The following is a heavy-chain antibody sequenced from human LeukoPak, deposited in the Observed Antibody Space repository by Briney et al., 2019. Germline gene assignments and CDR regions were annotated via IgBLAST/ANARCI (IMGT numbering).Heavy chain of an antibody. CDR1: GFIFSSYA. J-gene: IGHJ6*02. V-gene: IGHV4-59*08. CDR2: IYYSGST. CDR3: ARLGYYYYGMDV. Sequence: GSLRLSCAASGFIFSSYAMSWIRQPPGKGLEWIGHIYYSGSTNYNPSLKSRVTISVDTSKNQFSLKLSSVTAADTAVYYCARLGYYYYGMDVWGQGTTVTVSS.